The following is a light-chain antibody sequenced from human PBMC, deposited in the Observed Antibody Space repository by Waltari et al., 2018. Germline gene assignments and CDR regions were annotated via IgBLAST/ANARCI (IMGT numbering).Light chain of an antibody. CDR2: DKN. CDR1: STTIGSGFR. Sequence: QSVLTQPPSVSGAPGQRITISCTGTSTTIGSGFRVHWYRQLPGTAPKVVIYDKNNRPSGVPDRFSGSRSGTSASLAISGLRAEDEADYYCQSYDTSDLYVFGSGTQVTVL. V-gene: IGLV1-40*01. CDR3: QSYDTSDLYV. J-gene: IGLJ1*01.